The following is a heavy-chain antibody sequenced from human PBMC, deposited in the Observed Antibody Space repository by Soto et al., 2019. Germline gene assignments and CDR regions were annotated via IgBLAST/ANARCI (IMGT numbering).Heavy chain of an antibody. D-gene: IGHD3-10*01. CDR2: IYYSGST. J-gene: IGHJ1*01. Sequence: SETLSLTCTVSGGSISSGGYYWSWIRQHPGKGLEWIGYIYYSGSTYYNPSLKSRVTISVDTSKNQFSLKLSSVTAADTAVYYCADAVGYYGSSEYFQHWGQGTLVTVSS. V-gene: IGHV4-31*03. CDR3: ADAVGYYGSSEYFQH. CDR1: GGSISSGGYY.